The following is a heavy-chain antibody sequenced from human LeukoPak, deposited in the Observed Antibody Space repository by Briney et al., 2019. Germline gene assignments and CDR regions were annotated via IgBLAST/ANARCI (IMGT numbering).Heavy chain of an antibody. V-gene: IGHV3-23*01. CDR1: GFIFSSNG. CDR3: AKGGYGYDFDY. J-gene: IGHJ4*02. Sequence: GGSLRLSCAASGFIFSSNGMSWVRQAPGMGLEWVSTISGSGGSTKYTDSVKGRLTISRDNSKNTLSLQMNSLRAEDTAVYYCAKGGYGYDFDYWGQGTLVTVSS. D-gene: IGHD5-12*01. CDR2: ISGSGGST.